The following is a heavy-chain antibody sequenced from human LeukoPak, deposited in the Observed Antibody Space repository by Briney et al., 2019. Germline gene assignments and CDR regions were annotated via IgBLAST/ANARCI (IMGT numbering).Heavy chain of an antibody. CDR3: ARDRQPYYHYYGMDV. CDR2: ISFDGSKT. J-gene: IGHJ6*02. CDR1: GFTFSSYA. Sequence: GGSLRLSCAASGFTFSSYAMHWVRQAPGKGLEWVAVISFDGSKTYYADSLKGRCTISRDNSKNTLYLLMNSLRAEDTAAYYCARDRQPYYHYYGMDVWGQGTTVTVSS. V-gene: IGHV3-30-3*01. D-gene: IGHD6-6*01.